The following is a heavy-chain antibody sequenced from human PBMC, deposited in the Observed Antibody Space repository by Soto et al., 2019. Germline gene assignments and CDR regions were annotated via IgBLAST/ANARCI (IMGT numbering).Heavy chain of an antibody. J-gene: IGHJ4*01. CDR1: GASLGSYY. V-gene: IGHV4-59*01. Sequence: SETLALTFVVSGASLGSYYWSWIRQPPGKGLEWIGSIYYSGSTNYIPSLKSRVTISVDTSKNQFSLKLSSVTAADTAVYYCARTSGSTNDYWG. CDR2: IYYSGST. CDR3: ARTSGSTNDY. D-gene: IGHD3-10*01.